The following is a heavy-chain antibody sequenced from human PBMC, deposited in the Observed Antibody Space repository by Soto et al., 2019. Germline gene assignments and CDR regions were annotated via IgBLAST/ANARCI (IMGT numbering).Heavy chain of an antibody. CDR1: GLIFSDYY. Sequence: QVQLVESGGGLVKPGGSLRLSCAASGLIFSDYYMSWIRQAPGKGLEWVSYISSSGHYTKNADSVQGRFTISRDNAKNSLYVQMTNLRAEDTAVYYCARELDGIDVWGQGTTVTVSS. CDR2: ISSSGHYT. CDR3: ARELDGIDV. J-gene: IGHJ6*02. V-gene: IGHV3-11*05.